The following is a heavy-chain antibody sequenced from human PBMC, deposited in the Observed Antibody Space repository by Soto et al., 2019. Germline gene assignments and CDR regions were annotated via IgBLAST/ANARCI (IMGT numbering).Heavy chain of an antibody. CDR3: ASTTGGGWFDP. D-gene: IGHD3-16*01. CDR1: GFTFSSYG. Sequence: QVQLVESGGGVVQPGRSLRLSCAASGFTFSSYGMHWVRQAPGKGLEWVAVIWYDGSNKYSADSVKGRFTISRDNSKNTLYLQMNSLRAEDTAVYYCASTTGGGWFDPWGQGTLVTVSS. J-gene: IGHJ5*02. CDR2: IWYDGSNK. V-gene: IGHV3-33*01.